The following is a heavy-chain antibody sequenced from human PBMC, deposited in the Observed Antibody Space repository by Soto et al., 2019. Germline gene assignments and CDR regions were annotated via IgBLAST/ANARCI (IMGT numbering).Heavy chain of an antibody. V-gene: IGHV1-8*01. CDR3: ARGGSSPEERWFDP. CDR1: GYTFTSYD. J-gene: IGHJ5*02. CDR2: MNPNSGNT. Sequence: ASVKVSCKASGYTFTSYDINRVRQATGQGLEWMGWMNPNSGNTGYAQKFQGRVTMTRNTSISTAYMELSSLRSEDTAVYYCARGGSSPEERWFDPWGQGTLVTVSS. D-gene: IGHD6-6*01.